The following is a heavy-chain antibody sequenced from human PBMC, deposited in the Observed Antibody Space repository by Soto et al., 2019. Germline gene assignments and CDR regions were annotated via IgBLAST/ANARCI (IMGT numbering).Heavy chain of an antibody. V-gene: IGHV2-5*02. Sequence: SGPTLVNPTQSLTLTCTFSGFSLSTSGVGVAWIRQPPGKALEWLALIYWDDDKRYSPSLKSRLTITKDTSKNQVVLTMTNMDAVDTTTYYCAHDRVGATGLDYWGQGTLVTVSS. CDR2: IYWDDDK. CDR1: GFSLSTSGVG. D-gene: IGHD1-26*01. CDR3: AHDRVGATGLDY. J-gene: IGHJ4*02.